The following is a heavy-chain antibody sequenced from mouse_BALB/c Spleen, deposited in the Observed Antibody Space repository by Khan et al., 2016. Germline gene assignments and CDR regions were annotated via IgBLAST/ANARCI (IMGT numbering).Heavy chain of an antibody. V-gene: IGHV3-2*02. CDR3: ARWLDARDY. J-gene: IGHJ4*01. CDR2: ITYSGTT. CDR1: GYSITSDYA. D-gene: IGHD2-2*01. Sequence: EVQLQESGPGLVKPSQSLSLTCTVTGYSITSDYAWNWIRQFPGNKLEWMGYITYSGTTTYNTSLKSRISITRDTSKNQFFMQLNSVTTEDTATYYCARWLDARDYWGQGTSVTVSS.